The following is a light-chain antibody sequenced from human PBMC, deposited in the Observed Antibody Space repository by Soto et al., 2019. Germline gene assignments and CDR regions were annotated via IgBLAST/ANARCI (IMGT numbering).Light chain of an antibody. V-gene: IGLV2-14*01. CDR3: SSYTHTITLIV. J-gene: IGLJ1*01. CDR2: EVT. Sequence: QSVLTQPASVSGSPGQSITISCTGSSSDFGSYKYVSWYQQHPGKAPKLMIYEVTNRPSGVYNRFSGSKYGNTASLTISGLQAEDEADYYCSSYTHTITLIVFGSGTTVNVL. CDR1: SSDFGSYKY.